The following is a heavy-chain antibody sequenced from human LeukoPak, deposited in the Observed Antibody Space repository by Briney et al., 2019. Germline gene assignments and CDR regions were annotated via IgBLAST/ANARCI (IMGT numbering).Heavy chain of an antibody. CDR3: ARVMTVFSGPNVGRYYYGMDV. CDR2: IIPIFGTA. CDR1: GGTFSSYA. Sequence: ASVKVSCKASGGTFSSYAISWVRQAPGQGLEWMGGIIPIFGTANYAQKFQGRITITADESTSTAYMELSSLRSEDTAVYYCARVMTVFSGPNVGRYYYGMDVWGQGTTVTVSS. V-gene: IGHV1-69*01. J-gene: IGHJ6*02. D-gene: IGHD3-22*01.